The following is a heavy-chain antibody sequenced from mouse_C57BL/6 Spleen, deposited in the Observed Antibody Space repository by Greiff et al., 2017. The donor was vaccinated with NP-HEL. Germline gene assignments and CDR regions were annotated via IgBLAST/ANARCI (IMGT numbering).Heavy chain of an antibody. CDR1: GFTFSDYG. CDR3: ARTETTEGGYFDV. V-gene: IGHV5-17*01. D-gene: IGHD2-13*01. J-gene: IGHJ1*03. Sequence: EVKLVESGGGLVKPGGSLKLSCAASGFTFSDYGMHWVRQAPEKGLEWVAYISSGSSTIYYADTVKGRFTISRDNAKNTLFLQMTSLRYEDTARYYCARTETTEGGYFDVWGTGTTVTVSS. CDR2: ISSGSSTI.